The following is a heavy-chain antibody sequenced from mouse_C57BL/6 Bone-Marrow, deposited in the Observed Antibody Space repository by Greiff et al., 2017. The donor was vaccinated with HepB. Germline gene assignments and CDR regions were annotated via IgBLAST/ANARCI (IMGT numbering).Heavy chain of an antibody. Sequence: EVKVVESVAELVRPGASVKLSCTASGFNIKNTYMHWVKQRPEQGLEWIGRIDPANGNTKYAPKFQGKATITADTSSNTAYLQLSSLTSEDTAIYYCARDYGSSYFFAYWGQGTLVTVSA. CDR1: GFNIKNTY. V-gene: IGHV14-3*01. D-gene: IGHD1-1*01. J-gene: IGHJ3*01. CDR3: ARDYGSSYFFAY. CDR2: IDPANGNT.